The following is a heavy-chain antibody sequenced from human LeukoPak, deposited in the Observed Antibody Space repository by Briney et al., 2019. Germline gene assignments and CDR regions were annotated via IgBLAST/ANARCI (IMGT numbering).Heavy chain of an antibody. V-gene: IGHV1-18*01. CDR2: ISAYNGNT. D-gene: IGHD6-19*01. CDR3: ARGGIAVAGGPNWFDP. J-gene: IGHJ5*02. CDR1: GYTFTSYG. Sequence: GASVKVSCKASGYTFTSYGISWVRQAPGQGLEWMGWISAYNGNTNYAQKLQGRVTMTTDTSTSTAYMELSSLRSEDTAVYYCARGGIAVAGGPNWFDPWGQGTLVTVSS.